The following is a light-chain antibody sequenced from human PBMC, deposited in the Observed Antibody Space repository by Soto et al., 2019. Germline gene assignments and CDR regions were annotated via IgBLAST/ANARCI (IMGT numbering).Light chain of an antibody. CDR2: GAS. Sequence: EIVMTQSPATLSVSPGERATLSCRASQSVSSNLAWYQQKPGQAPRLLIYGASTRATGIPARFSGSGSGTECTLTISSLQSEDFAVYYCQQYNNWPPGTWTFGQGTKVEIK. CDR1: QSVSSN. V-gene: IGKV3-15*01. CDR3: QQYNNWPPGTWT. J-gene: IGKJ1*01.